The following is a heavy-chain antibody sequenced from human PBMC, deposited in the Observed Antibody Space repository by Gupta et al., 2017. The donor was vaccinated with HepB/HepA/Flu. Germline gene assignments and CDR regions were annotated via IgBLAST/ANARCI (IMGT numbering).Heavy chain of an antibody. J-gene: IGHJ5*02. CDR2: ISYEGSIT. V-gene: IGHV3-30*03. CDR3: ARNGLGGQYDWFGP. D-gene: IGHD3-10*02. CDR1: GFTFSDYG. Sequence: QVQLVQSGGGVVQPGRSLRLSCAVSGFTFSDYGMHWVRQSPDKGLEWVASISYEGSITHYADPVRGRFTISRDNPSSKLYLQMNSLEMDDTGVYYCARNGLGGQYDWFGPWGQETLVTVSS.